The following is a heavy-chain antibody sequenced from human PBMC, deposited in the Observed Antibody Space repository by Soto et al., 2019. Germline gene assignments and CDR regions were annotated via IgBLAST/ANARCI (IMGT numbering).Heavy chain of an antibody. Sequence: PSETLSLTCTVSGGSISSGGYYWSWIRQHPGKGLEWIGYIYYSGSTYYNPSLKSRVTISVDTSKNQFSLKLSSVTAADTAVYYCARAPPYKSYYFDYWGQGTLVTVSS. J-gene: IGHJ4*02. V-gene: IGHV4-31*03. CDR3: ARAPPYKSYYFDY. D-gene: IGHD1-1*01. CDR1: GGSISSGGYY. CDR2: IYYSGST.